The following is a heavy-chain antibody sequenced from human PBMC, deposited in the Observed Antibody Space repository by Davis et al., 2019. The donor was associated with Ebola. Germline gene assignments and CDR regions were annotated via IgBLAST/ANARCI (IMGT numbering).Heavy chain of an antibody. Sequence: GGSLRLSCAASGFTFSDYYMSWIRQAPGKGLEWVSYISSSGSTIYYAASVKGRFTHPRDNAKNSLYLQMNSLRAEDTAVYYCAREAGPVWFDYWGQGTLVTVSS. CDR3: AREAGPVWFDY. D-gene: IGHD6-19*01. V-gene: IGHV3-11*04. CDR1: GFTFSDYY. J-gene: IGHJ4*02. CDR2: ISSSGSTI.